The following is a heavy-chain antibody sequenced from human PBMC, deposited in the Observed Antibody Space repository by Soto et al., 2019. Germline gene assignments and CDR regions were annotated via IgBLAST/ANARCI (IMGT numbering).Heavy chain of an antibody. CDR1: GFTFSSYW. D-gene: IGHD1-1*01. Sequence: GGSLRLSCAASGFTFSSYWMHWVRQAPGKGLVWVSRINSDGSSTSYADSVKGRFTISRDNAKNTLYLQMNSLRAEDTAVYYCAREFIGTGFDYWGQGTLVTVSS. V-gene: IGHV3-74*01. CDR3: AREFIGTGFDY. CDR2: INSDGSST. J-gene: IGHJ4*02.